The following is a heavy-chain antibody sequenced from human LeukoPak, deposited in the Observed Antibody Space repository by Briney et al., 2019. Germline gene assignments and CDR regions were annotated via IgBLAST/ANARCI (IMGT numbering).Heavy chain of an antibody. Sequence: PSETLSLTCAVYGGSFSGYYWSWIRQPPGKGLEWIGEINHSGSTNYNPSFKSRVTISVDTSKNQFSLKLSSVTAADTAVYYCARCRSKNYHDSSGYSAWGQGTLVTVSS. J-gene: IGHJ5*02. D-gene: IGHD3-22*01. V-gene: IGHV4-34*01. CDR1: GGSFSGYY. CDR2: INHSGST. CDR3: ARCRSKNYHDSSGYSA.